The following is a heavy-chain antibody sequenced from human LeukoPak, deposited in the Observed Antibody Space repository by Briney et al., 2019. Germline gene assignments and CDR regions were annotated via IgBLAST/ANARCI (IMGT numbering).Heavy chain of an antibody. CDR2: ISSRTTPR. CDR1: GFTFSSYS. J-gene: IGHJ4*02. V-gene: IGHV3-48*01. D-gene: IGHD4-11*01. Sequence: PGGSLRLSCAASGFTFSSYSMTWVRQAPGKGLEWVSYISSRTTPRYYADSVKGRFTISRDNAKNSLYLQMNSLRAEDTAVYYCAREMTTLTTNFDYWGQGTLVTVSS. CDR3: AREMTTLTTNFDY.